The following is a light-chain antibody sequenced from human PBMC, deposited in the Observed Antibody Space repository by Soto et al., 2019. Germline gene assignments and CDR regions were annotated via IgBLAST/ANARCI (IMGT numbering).Light chain of an antibody. V-gene: IGLV1-36*01. CDR2: YDR. Sequence: QSVLTQPPSVSEAPRQRVTISCSGSNSNVGNNAVTWYQQLPGKAPTLLVYYDRLLPSGVSDRFSGSKSGTSASLAISGLQSEDEADYYCAAWDDSVNGVVFGGGTKLTVL. J-gene: IGLJ2*01. CDR3: AAWDDSVNGVV. CDR1: NSNVGNNA.